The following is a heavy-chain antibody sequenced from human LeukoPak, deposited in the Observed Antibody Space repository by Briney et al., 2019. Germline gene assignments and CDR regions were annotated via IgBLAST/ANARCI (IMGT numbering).Heavy chain of an antibody. Sequence: SQTLSLTFAISGYRVSSNSAAWNWIRQSPSRGLEWLGRTYYRSKWYNDYALSVKSRITINPDTSKNQLPLQLNSVTPKDTAVYYCARDVRWGSDNFDYWGQGTLVTVSS. CDR2: TYYRSKWYN. CDR1: GYRVSSNSAA. D-gene: IGHD7-27*01. CDR3: ARDVRWGSDNFDY. V-gene: IGHV6-1*01. J-gene: IGHJ4*02.